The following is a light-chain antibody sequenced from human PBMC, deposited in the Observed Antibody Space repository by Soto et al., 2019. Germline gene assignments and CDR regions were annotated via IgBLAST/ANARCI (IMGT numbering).Light chain of an antibody. J-gene: IGKJ4*01. CDR3: QQRSNWPHT. CDR1: QSVSSY. CDR2: DAS. V-gene: IGKV3-11*01. Sequence: EIVLTQSPATLSLSPGERATLSCRASQSVSSYLVWYQQKPGQAPRLLLNDASNRATGIPARFSGSGSGTDFTLTISSLEAEDFAVYYCQQRSNWPHTFGGGTKVEIK.